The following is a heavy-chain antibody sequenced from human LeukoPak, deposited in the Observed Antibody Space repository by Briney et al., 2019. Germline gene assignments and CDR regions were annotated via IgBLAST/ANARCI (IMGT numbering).Heavy chain of an antibody. CDR3: ARGGSITMVRGAIGAFDI. CDR1: GGSFRGYY. J-gene: IGHJ3*02. Sequence: SETLSLTCAVYGGSFRGYYWSWIRQPPGKGLESIGEINHSGSTNYNPSLKSRVTISVDTSKNQFSLKLSSVTAADTAVYYCARGGSITMVRGAIGAFDIWGQGTMVTVSS. CDR2: INHSGST. D-gene: IGHD3-10*01. V-gene: IGHV4-34*01.